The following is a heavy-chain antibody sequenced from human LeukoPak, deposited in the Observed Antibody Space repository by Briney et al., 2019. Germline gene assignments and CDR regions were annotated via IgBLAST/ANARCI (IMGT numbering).Heavy chain of an antibody. CDR2: IKQDGGEK. V-gene: IGHV3-7*01. D-gene: IGHD3-10*01. J-gene: IGHJ6*04. CDR1: GFTFSSYW. Sequence: GGSLRLSCAASGFTFSSYWMSSARQAPGKGLELVANIKQDGGEKYYVGSVKGRFTVSRDNAKNSLYLQMNSLRAEDTAVYYCAREWNYYGSGIMDVWGKGTTVTVSS. CDR3: AREWNYYGSGIMDV.